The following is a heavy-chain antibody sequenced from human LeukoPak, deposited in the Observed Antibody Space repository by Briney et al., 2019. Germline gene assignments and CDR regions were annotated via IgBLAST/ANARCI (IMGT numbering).Heavy chain of an antibody. V-gene: IGHV3-30*02. CDR3: AKGGSASHNWFDP. Sequence: PGGSLRLSCAASGFTFSDYGMHWVRQAPGKGLEWVAFIRNDGSNEYYPDSVKGRFTISRDNSRNTLYLQMKSLRPEDTAVYYCAKGGSASHNWFDPWGQGTLVTVSS. D-gene: IGHD2-15*01. CDR2: IRNDGSNE. CDR1: GFTFSDYG. J-gene: IGHJ5*02.